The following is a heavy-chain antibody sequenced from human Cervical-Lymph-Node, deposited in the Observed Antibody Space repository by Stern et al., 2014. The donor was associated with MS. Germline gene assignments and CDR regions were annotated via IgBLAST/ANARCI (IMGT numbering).Heavy chain of an antibody. V-gene: IGHV1-69*01. Sequence: VQLVESGAEVKKPGSSVKVSCKASGGTFSNYAISWVRQAPGQGLEWMGGIIPIFGTANYAQKFQGRVTITADESTRNAHLALRSLRSEDTAVYYCARGGGYSSSPEPWVYWGQGTLVTVSS. CDR2: IIPIFGTA. CDR1: GGTFSNYA. D-gene: IGHD6-6*01. J-gene: IGHJ4*02. CDR3: ARGGGYSSSPEPWVY.